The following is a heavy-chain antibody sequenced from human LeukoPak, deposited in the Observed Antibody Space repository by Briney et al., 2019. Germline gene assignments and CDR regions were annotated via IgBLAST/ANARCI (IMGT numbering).Heavy chain of an antibody. V-gene: IGHV1-24*01. CDR2: FDPEDGET. Sequence: ASVKLSCKVSGYTLTELSMHWVRQAPGKGTEWVGGFDPEDGETIYAQKFQGRVTMTEDTSTDTAYMELSSLRSEDTAVYYCATSYESVGAPRGGAFDIWGQGTMVTVSS. J-gene: IGHJ3*02. D-gene: IGHD1-26*01. CDR3: ATSYESVGAPRGGAFDI. CDR1: GYTLTELS.